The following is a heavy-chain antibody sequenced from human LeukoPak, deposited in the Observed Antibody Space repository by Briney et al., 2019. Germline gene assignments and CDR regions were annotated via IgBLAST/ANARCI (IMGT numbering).Heavy chain of an antibody. Sequence: GGSLRLSCSVSGFTVRSNYMSWVRQAPGKGLERVSVIYSGGSTYYADSVKGRFTISRDNSKNTLYLQMSSLRVEDTAVYYCATWGDSGTYYQRAAFDIWGQGTMVTVSS. J-gene: IGHJ3*02. CDR2: IYSGGST. CDR1: GFTVRSNY. CDR3: ATWGDSGTYYQRAAFDI. D-gene: IGHD1-26*01. V-gene: IGHV3-53*01.